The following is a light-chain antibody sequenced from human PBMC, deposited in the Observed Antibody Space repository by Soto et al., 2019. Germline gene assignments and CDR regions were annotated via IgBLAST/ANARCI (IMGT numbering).Light chain of an antibody. Sequence: EIVLTQSPGTLSLSPGERATLSCRASQSVDTNLAWYQQKPGQAPRLLIYDASNRATGIPARFSGRGSGTDFTLAICSLEPEDFAVYYCQPRRSWPPVTFGQGTRLQIK. CDR3: QPRRSWPPVT. J-gene: IGKJ5*01. V-gene: IGKV3-11*01. CDR1: QSVDTN. CDR2: DAS.